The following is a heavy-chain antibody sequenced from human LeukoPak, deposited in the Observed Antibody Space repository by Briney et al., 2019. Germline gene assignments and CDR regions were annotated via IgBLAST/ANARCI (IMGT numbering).Heavy chain of an antibody. V-gene: IGHV3-30*18. Sequence: GGSLRLSCAASGFTFSNYGMHWVRQTPGRGLEWVAVVSNDGRVQYYADSGKGRFTISRDNSKNTLSLQMNSLRAEDTAVYYCTKEGGPMAVTTERYSFGQWGQGTLVTVSS. CDR1: GFTFSNYG. J-gene: IGHJ4*02. CDR3: TKEGGPMAVTTERYSFGQ. CDR2: VSNDGRVQ. D-gene: IGHD4-17*01.